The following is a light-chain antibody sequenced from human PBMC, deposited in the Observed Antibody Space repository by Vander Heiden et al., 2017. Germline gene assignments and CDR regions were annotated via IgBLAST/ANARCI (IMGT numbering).Light chain of an antibody. Sequence: QSALTQPASVSGSPRQSFTISCTATSSDGGGFNYVSWCQQHPGKAPKLIIYDVSNRPSGVSNRISGLQAEDEADYYCSSNTSSCAWVFGGGTKLTVL. CDR2: DVS. CDR1: SSDGGGFNY. J-gene: IGLJ3*02. CDR3: SSNTSSCAWV. V-gene: IGLV2-14*01.